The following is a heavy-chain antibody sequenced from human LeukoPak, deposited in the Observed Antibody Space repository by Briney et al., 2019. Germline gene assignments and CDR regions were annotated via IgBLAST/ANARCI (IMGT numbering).Heavy chain of an antibody. V-gene: IGHV3-11*01. Sequence: GGSLRLSCAASGFTFSDYYMSWIRQAPGKGLEWISYISNSGTTIYYADSVKGRFTISRDNSKNTLYLQMSSLRAEDTAVYYCAKGGNYYGSGTYIYYNYYMDVWGKGTTVTVSS. CDR1: GFTFSDYY. CDR3: AKGGNYYGSGTYIYYNYYMDV. CDR2: ISNSGTTI. J-gene: IGHJ6*03. D-gene: IGHD3-10*01.